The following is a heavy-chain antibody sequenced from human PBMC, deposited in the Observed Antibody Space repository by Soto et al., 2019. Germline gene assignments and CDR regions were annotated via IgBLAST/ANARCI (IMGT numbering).Heavy chain of an antibody. CDR2: IYYSGST. Sequence: SETLSLTCTVSGGSISSYYWSWIRQPPGKGLEWIGYIYYSGSTNYNPSLKSRVTISVDTSKNQFSLKLSSVTAADTAVYYCAREAMYGDYPYYYYYYMDGWGKGTTVTVSS. CDR1: GGSISSYY. CDR3: AREAMYGDYPYYYYYYMDG. J-gene: IGHJ6*03. D-gene: IGHD4-17*01. V-gene: IGHV4-59*01.